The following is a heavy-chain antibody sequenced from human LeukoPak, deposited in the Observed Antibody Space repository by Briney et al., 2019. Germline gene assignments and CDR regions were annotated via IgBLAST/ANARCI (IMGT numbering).Heavy chain of an antibody. D-gene: IGHD4-23*01. V-gene: IGHV4-59*01. CDR2: INYNGST. J-gene: IGHJ2*01. CDR1: GGSISGYY. Sequence: ASETLSLTCSVSGGSISGYYWSWIRQPPGKGLEWIGFINYNGSTISNPSLKSRTTISVDTSKNQYSLKLNSVTAADTAIFYCARIRRYDYDGFRPGWVYWYFDVWGRGTLVTVSS. CDR3: ARIRRYDYDGFRPGWVYWYFDV.